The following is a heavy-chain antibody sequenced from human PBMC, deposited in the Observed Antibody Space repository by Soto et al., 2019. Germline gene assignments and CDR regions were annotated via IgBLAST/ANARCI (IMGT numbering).Heavy chain of an antibody. CDR2: ISAYNGNT. CDR3: ARGHSSSPPNYYYYYGMDV. D-gene: IGHD6-6*01. CDR1: GYTFTSYG. J-gene: IGHJ6*02. V-gene: IGHV1-18*01. Sequence: ASVKVSCKASGYTFTSYGISWVRQAPGQGLEWMGWISAYNGNTNYAQKLQGRVTMTTDTSTSTAYMELRSLRSDDTAVYYCARGHSSSPPNYYYYYGMDVWGQGTTVTVSS.